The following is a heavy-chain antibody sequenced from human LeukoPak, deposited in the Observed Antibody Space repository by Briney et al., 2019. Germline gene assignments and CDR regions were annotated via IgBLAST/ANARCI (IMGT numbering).Heavy chain of an antibody. Sequence: SETLSLTCAVYGGSFSGYYWSWIRQPPGKGLEWIGEINHSGSTNYNPSLKSRVTISVDTSKNQFSLRLYSVTAADTAVYYCATRKLGNDYWGQGTLVTVSS. V-gene: IGHV4-34*01. CDR3: ATRKLGNDY. D-gene: IGHD7-27*01. CDR1: GGSFSGYY. CDR2: INHSGST. J-gene: IGHJ4*02.